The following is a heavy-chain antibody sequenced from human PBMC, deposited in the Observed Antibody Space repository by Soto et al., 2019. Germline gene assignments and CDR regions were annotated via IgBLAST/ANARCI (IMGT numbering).Heavy chain of an antibody. V-gene: IGHV3-23*01. D-gene: IGHD6-19*01. J-gene: IGHJ4*02. Sequence: EVQLLESGGGLVQPGGSLRLSCAASGFTFSSYAMSWVRQAPGKGLEWVSSITGSDATTYYADSVKGRFTISRDNSKNTMYLQRNSLRAEDTAVYYCGKDRARSPHDFWGQGTLVTVSS. CDR2: ITGSDATT. CDR1: GFTFSSYA. CDR3: GKDRARSPHDF.